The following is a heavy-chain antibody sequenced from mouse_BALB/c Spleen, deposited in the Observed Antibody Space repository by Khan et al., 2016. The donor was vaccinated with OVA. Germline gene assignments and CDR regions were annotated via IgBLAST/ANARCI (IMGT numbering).Heavy chain of an antibody. J-gene: IGHJ4*01. V-gene: IGHV1S41*01. CDR3: ARGNYYGRSCYAMDY. D-gene: IGHD1-1*01. Sequence: DLVKPGASVKLSCKASGYTFTSYWINWIKQRPGQGLEWIGRIGPGSSNAYYNDMFKDKATLTVDTSSNTAYIQLSRLSSEDSAVYFWARGNYYGRSCYAMDYWGQGTSVTVSA. CDR1: GYTFTSYW. CDR2: IGPGSSNA.